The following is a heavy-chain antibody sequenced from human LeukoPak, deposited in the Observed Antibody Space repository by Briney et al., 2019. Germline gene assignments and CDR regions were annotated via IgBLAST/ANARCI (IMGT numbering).Heavy chain of an antibody. V-gene: IGHV1-2*02. J-gene: IGHJ5*02. CDR2: INPNSGGT. Sequence: RASVKVSCKASGYTFTGYYMHWVRQAPGQGLEWMGWINPNSGGTNYAQKFQGRVTMTRDTSISTAYMELSRLRSDDTAVYCCARVIVPFYGIDPWGQGTLVTVSS. CDR3: ARVIVPFYGIDP. CDR1: GYTFTGYY. D-gene: IGHD3-16*02.